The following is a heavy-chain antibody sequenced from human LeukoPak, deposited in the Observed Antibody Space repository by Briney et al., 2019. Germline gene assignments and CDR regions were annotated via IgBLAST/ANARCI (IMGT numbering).Heavy chain of an antibody. CDR2: IYYSGST. J-gene: IGHJ3*02. V-gene: IGHV4-31*03. D-gene: IGHD3-22*01. CDR1: GGSISSGGYY. Sequence: SETLSLTCTVSGGSISSGGYYWSWIRQHPGKGLEWIGYIYYSGSTYYNPSLKSRVTISVDTSKNQFSLKLSSVTAADTAVYYCARDQGLRITMTGGAFDIWGQGTMATVSS. CDR3: ARDQGLRITMTGGAFDI.